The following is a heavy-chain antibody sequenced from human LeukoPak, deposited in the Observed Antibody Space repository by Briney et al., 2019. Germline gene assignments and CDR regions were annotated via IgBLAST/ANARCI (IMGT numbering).Heavy chain of an antibody. D-gene: IGHD1-26*01. CDR1: GFSFSTYW. Sequence: GGSLRLSCAASGFSFSTYWMSWIRQAPGKGLEWLANIKQDGSQKYYVDSVKDRFTISRDNAKNSLYLQLDSLRADDTAVYYCASDLGGSYVYWGQGTLVTVSS. J-gene: IGHJ4*02. CDR3: ASDLGGSYVY. CDR2: IKQDGSQK. V-gene: IGHV3-7*03.